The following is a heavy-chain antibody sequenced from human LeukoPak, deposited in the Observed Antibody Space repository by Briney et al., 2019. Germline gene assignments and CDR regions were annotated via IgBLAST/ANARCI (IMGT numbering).Heavy chain of an antibody. CDR3: ARVRYCDY. CDR2: INFDGSST. Sequence: GGSLRLSCAASGFTVSSNYMSWVRQAPGKGLVWVSRINFDGSSTSYADSVKGRFTISRDNAKNTLYLQMNSLRAEDTAVYYCARVRYCDYWGQGTLVTVSS. D-gene: IGHD1-14*01. J-gene: IGHJ4*02. V-gene: IGHV3-74*01. CDR1: GFTVSSNY.